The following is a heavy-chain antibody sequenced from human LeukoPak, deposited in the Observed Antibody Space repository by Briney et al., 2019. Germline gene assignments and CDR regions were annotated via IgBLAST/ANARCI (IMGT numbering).Heavy chain of an antibody. CDR3: TRREYNDYWTAFPF. V-gene: IGHV5-51*01. Sequence: GESLKISCKTSGYIFSNYWIAWVRQTPGKGLEWMGIIYPHDFNVKYSPSFQGHVTISVDKSVSTAYLQWNTLKASDTATYFCTRREYNDYWTAFPFWGQGTEVDVSS. J-gene: IGHJ4*02. D-gene: IGHD2/OR15-2a*01. CDR1: GYIFSNYW. CDR2: IYPHDFNV.